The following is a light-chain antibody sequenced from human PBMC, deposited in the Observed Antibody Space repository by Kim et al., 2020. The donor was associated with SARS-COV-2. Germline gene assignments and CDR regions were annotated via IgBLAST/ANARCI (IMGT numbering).Light chain of an antibody. Sequence: GLKTPPSCSGSHANIRNNFIPGYQQLPGTAPKLLIHDNNKRPSGIPDRFSGSKSGTSATLGITGLQTGDEADYYCGTWDSRLSAGVFGGGTQLTVL. CDR3: GTWDSRLSAGV. J-gene: IGLJ3*02. CDR2: DNN. CDR1: HANIRNNF. V-gene: IGLV1-51*01.